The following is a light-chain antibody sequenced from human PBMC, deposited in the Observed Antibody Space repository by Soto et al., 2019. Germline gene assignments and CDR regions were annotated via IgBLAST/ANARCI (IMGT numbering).Light chain of an antibody. V-gene: IGKV3-20*01. CDR3: HQYDRSAIFT. CDR1: QSVSSNY. J-gene: IGKJ3*01. CDR2: GAS. Sequence: TQSPSSVSASVGDRVTITCRASQSVSSNYLAWYQQRPGQAPRLLIYGASTRAAGVPDRFSGSGSGTEFTLTINRLEPEDFAVFYCHQYDRSAIFTFGPGTTVDIK.